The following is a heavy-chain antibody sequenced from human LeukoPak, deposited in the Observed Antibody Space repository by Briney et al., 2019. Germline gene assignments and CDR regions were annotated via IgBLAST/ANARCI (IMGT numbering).Heavy chain of an antibody. CDR3: ARGQKSVGRVLAGTTTYNYYYYMDV. CDR1: GFSFSSYS. Sequence: GGSLRLSCAASGFSFSSYSMNWVRQAPGKGLEWVSYITSSSSRTIYYADSVKGRFTISRDNAKNSLSLQMNSLRAEDTAVYYCARGQKSVGRVLAGTTTYNYYYYMDVWGKGTTVTVSS. D-gene: IGHD6-19*01. V-gene: IGHV3-48*01. J-gene: IGHJ6*03. CDR2: ITSSSSRTI.